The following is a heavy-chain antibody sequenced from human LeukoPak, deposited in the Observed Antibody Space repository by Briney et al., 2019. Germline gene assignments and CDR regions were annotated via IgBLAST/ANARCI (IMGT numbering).Heavy chain of an antibody. V-gene: IGHV1-2*02. D-gene: IGHD2-2*02. CDR1: GYTFTGYY. CDR3: ARENHDIYYQLLYDH. Sequence: ASVKVSCKASGYTFTGYYMHWVRQAPGQGLEWMGWINPNSGGTNYAQKFQGRVTMTRDTSISTAYMELSRLRSDDTAVYYCARENHDIYYQLLYDHWGQGTLVTVSS. J-gene: IGHJ5*02. CDR2: INPNSGGT.